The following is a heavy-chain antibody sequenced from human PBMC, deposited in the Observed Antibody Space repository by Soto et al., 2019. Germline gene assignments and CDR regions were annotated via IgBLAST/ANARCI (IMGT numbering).Heavy chain of an antibody. Sequence: QAGGSLRLSCAASGFTFSSYSMNWVRQAPGKGLEWVSYISSSSSTIYYADSVKGRFTISRDNAKNSLYLQMNSLRDEDTAVYYCARDEDGYRGIWGLSKWKLVFDYWGQGTLVTVSS. CDR3: ARDEDGYRGIWGLSKWKLVFDY. V-gene: IGHV3-48*02. CDR1: GFTFSSYS. CDR2: ISSSSSTI. D-gene: IGHD3-16*01. J-gene: IGHJ4*02.